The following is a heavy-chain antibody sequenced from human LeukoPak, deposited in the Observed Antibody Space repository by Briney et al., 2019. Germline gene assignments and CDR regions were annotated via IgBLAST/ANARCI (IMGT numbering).Heavy chain of an antibody. D-gene: IGHD3-22*01. CDR2: INPNSGDI. J-gene: IGHJ3*02. CDR3: ARDGHRRYYYDSSGREDAFDI. CDR1: GYTFTGYY. Sequence: ASVKVSCKTSGYTFTGYYIHWVRQAPGQGLEWMGWINPNSGDINYAQKFQGRVSMTGDTSISTAYMELRSLRSDDTAVYYCARDGHRRYYYDSSGREDAFDIWGQGTMVTVSS. V-gene: IGHV1-2*02.